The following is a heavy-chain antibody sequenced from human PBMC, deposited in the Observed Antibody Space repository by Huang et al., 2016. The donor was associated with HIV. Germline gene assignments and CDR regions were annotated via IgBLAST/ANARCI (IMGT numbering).Heavy chain of an antibody. CDR2: RSYDGSSK. V-gene: IGHV3-30*18. D-gene: IGHD1-26*01. J-gene: IGHJ4*02. CDR1: GFTFNKFD. Sequence: QVQLVESGGGVVQPGRSLSLSCAAFGFTFNKFDMHWVRQVQGKGRGWLAIRSYDGSSKYHADSVKGRFTSSRDNSKNTVYLQMNSLRVEDTAVYYCAKDGRGSGTYYDYFEYWGQGTLVTVSS. CDR3: AKDGRGSGTYYDYFEY.